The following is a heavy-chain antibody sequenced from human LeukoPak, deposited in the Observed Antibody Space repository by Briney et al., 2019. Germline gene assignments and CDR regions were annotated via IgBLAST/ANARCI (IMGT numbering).Heavy chain of an antibody. V-gene: IGHV4-38-2*01. J-gene: IGHJ4*02. D-gene: IGHD2-2*02. CDR2: IYHSGST. CDR1: GYSISSGYY. CDR3: ARLVRPAAIPGYFDY. Sequence: SETLSLTCAVSGYSISSGYYWGWIRQPPGKGLEWIGSIYHSGSTYYNPSLKSRVTISVDTSKYQFSLKLGSVTAADTAVYYRARLVRPAAIPGYFDYWGQGTLVTVSS.